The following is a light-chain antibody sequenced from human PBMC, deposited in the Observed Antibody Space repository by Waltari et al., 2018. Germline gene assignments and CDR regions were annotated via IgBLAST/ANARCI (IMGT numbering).Light chain of an antibody. CDR3: QRRSNWPPTLT. Sequence: EIVLTQSPATLSLSPGERATLSCRASQTINKYLAWYQQRPGQAPRLLIYDASTRATGIPARFSGSGSGTDFTLTISSLEPEDFAIYYCQRRSNWPPTLTFGGGTKVEIK. J-gene: IGKJ4*01. CDR1: QTINKY. CDR2: DAS. V-gene: IGKV3-11*01.